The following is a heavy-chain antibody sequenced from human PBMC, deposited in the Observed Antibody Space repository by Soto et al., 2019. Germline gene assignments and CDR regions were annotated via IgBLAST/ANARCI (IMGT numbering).Heavy chain of an antibody. Sequence: QVQLQESGPGLVKPSQTLSLTCTVSGGSISSGGYYWSWIRQHPGKGLEWIGYIYYSGSTNYNPSPTSRVTISGETSMIQSPLKLSAVTAADTAVYYCPRHNQTATDYWGQGTFVTVSS. J-gene: IGHJ4*03. CDR3: PRHNQTATDY. CDR2: IYYSGST. CDR1: GGSISSGGYY. V-gene: IGHV4-31*03. D-gene: IGHD6-25*01.